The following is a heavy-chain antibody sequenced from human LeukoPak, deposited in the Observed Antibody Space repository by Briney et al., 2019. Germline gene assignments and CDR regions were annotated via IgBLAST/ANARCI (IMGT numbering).Heavy chain of an antibody. CDR3: ARSSSSWSPDWFDP. CDR1: GFTLSSNY. Sequence: GSLRLSCAASGFTLSSNYMSWVRQAPGKGVEWVSVIYSGGSTYYADSVKGRFTISRDNSKNTLYLQMNSLRAEDTAVYYCARSSSSWSPDWFDPWGQGTLVTVSS. D-gene: IGHD6-13*01. J-gene: IGHJ5*02. CDR2: IYSGGST. V-gene: IGHV3-66*01.